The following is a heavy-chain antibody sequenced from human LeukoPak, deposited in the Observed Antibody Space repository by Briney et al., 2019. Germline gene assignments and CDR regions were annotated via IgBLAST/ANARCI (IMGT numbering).Heavy chain of an antibody. J-gene: IGHJ4*02. V-gene: IGHV4-39*07. CDR2: IYYSGST. CDR3: ARDPSLAVTSLDY. CDR1: GGSISSSSHY. D-gene: IGHD4-17*01. Sequence: PSETLSLTCTVSGGSISSSSHYWGWIRQPPGKGLEWIGSIYYSGSTYYNPSLKSRVTISVDTSKNQLSLKLSSVTAADTAVYYCARDPSLAVTSLDYWGQGTLVTVSS.